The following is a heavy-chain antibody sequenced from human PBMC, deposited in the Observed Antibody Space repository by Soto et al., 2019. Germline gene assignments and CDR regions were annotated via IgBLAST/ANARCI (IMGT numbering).Heavy chain of an antibody. J-gene: IGHJ4*02. Sequence: ASVKVSCKASGYTFASYAVTRVRQAPGQGPEWMGWITTYNGHTKSALKFQGRLTMTTDTTTSAAYMELRSLKSDDTAVYYCARVDVVATWGAPLDYWGQGTLVTVSS. D-gene: IGHD2-15*01. CDR2: ITTYNGHT. CDR1: GYTFASYA. CDR3: ARVDVVATWGAPLDY. V-gene: IGHV1-18*04.